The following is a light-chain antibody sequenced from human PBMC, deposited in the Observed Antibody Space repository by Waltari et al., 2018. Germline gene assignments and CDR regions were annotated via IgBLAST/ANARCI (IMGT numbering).Light chain of an antibody. V-gene: IGKV1-39*01. CDR1: QSISSY. CDR3: QQSYSTPRT. J-gene: IGKJ2*01. Sequence: DIQMTQSPSSLSASEGDRVTITCRASQSISSYLNWYQQKPGKAPKLLIYAASSLQSGVPSRFSGSGSGTDFTLTISSLQPEDFATYYCQQSYSTPRTFGQGTKLEIK. CDR2: AAS.